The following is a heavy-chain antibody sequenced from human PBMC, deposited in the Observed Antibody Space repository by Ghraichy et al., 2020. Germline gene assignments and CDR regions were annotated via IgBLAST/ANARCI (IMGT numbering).Heavy chain of an antibody. CDR3: ASPDSSHGGDI. CDR2: ISSSSSYI. J-gene: IGHJ3*02. Sequence: GGSLRLSCAASGFTFSSYSMNWVRQAPGKGLEWVSSISSSSSYIYYADSVKGRFTISRDNAKNSLYLQMNSLRAEDTAVYYCASPDSSHGGDIWGQGTMVTVSS. CDR1: GFTFSSYS. V-gene: IGHV3-21*01. D-gene: IGHD3-22*01.